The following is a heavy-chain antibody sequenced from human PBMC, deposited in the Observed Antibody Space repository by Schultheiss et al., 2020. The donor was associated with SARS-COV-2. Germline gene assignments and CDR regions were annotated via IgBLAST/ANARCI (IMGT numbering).Heavy chain of an antibody. V-gene: IGHV1-69*04. J-gene: IGHJ3*02. CDR2: IIPILGIA. Sequence: GGSLRLSCKASGGTFSSYAISWVRQAPGQGLEWMGRIIPILGIANYAQKFQGRVTITADKSTSTAYMELSSLRSEDTAVYYCARGTNHAFDIWGQGTMVTVSS. CDR3: ARGTNHAFDI. CDR1: GGTFSSYA.